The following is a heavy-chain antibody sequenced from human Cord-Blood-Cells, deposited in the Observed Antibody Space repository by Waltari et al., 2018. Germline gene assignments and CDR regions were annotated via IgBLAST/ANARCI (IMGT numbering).Heavy chain of an antibody. J-gene: IGHJ4*02. Sequence: EVQLVESGGGVVQPGGSLRLSCAASGFTFSSYEMNWVRQAPGKGLEWVSYISSSGSTIYYADSVKGRFTISRDNAKNSLYLQMNSLRAEDTAVYYCARVGGYYDSSGYFDYWGQGTLVTVSS. CDR3: ARVGGYYDSSGYFDY. CDR2: ISSSGSTI. V-gene: IGHV3-48*03. CDR1: GFTFSSYE. D-gene: IGHD3-22*01.